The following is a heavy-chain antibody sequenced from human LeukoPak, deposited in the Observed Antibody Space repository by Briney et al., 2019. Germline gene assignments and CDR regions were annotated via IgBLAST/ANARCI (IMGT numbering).Heavy chain of an antibody. CDR1: GFTFSSYE. CDR2: ISSSGSTI. Sequence: GSLRLSCAASGFTFSSYEMNWVRQAPGKGLEWVSYISSSGSTIYYADSVKGRFTISGDNAKNSLYLQMNSLRAEDTAVYYCARDRGSVVVPAALDYWGQGTLVTVSS. CDR3: ARDRGSVVVPAALDY. J-gene: IGHJ4*02. V-gene: IGHV3-48*03. D-gene: IGHD2-2*01.